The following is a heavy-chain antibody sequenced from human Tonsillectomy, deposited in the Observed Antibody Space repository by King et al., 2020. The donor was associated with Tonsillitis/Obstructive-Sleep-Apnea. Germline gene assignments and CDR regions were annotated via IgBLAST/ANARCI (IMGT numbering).Heavy chain of an antibody. CDR3: ARDYCSSTSCYTDY. D-gene: IGHD2-2*02. J-gene: IGHJ4*02. Sequence: QLQESGPGLVKPSETLSLTCTVSGGSISSYYWSWIRQPPGKGLEWIGYIYYIGSTNYNPSLKSRVTISVDTSKNQFSLKLSSVTAADTAVYYCARDYCSSTSCYTDYWGQGTLVTVSS. CDR1: GGSISSYY. V-gene: IGHV4-59*01. CDR2: IYYIGST.